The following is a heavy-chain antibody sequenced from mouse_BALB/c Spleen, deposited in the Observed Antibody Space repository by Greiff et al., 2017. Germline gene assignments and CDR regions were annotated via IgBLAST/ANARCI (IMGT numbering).Heavy chain of an antibody. CDR2: ISSGGST. Sequence: EVMLVESGGGLVKPGGSLKLSCAASGFTFSSYAMSWVRQTPEKRLEWVASISSGGSTYYPDSVKGRFTISRDNARNILYLQMSSLRSEDTAMYYCAREGGNYVNAMDYWGQGTSVTVSS. V-gene: IGHV5-6-5*01. CDR1: GFTFSSYA. J-gene: IGHJ4*01. CDR3: AREGGNYVNAMDY. D-gene: IGHD2-1*01.